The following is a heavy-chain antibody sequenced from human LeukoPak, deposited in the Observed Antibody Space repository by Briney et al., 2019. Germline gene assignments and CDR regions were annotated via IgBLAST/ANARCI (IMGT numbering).Heavy chain of an antibody. CDR1: GFTFSDYA. CDR3: ARGKSYGDSSDY. Sequence: PGGSLRLSCAASGFTFSDYAMSWVRQAPGKGLEWVANIKQDGSEKYYVDSVKGRFTISRDNAKNSLYLQMNSLRAEDTAVYYCARGKSYGDSSDYWGQGTLVTVSS. J-gene: IGHJ4*02. V-gene: IGHV3-7*01. D-gene: IGHD4-17*01. CDR2: IKQDGSEK.